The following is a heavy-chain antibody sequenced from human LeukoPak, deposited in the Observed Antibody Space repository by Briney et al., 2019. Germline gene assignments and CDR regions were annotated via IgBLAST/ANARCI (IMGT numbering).Heavy chain of an antibody. J-gene: IGHJ4*02. V-gene: IGHV4-4*02. D-gene: IGHD3-22*01. CDR3: ARSYYYDSSGYPDFDY. Sequence: SETLSLTCAVSGGSISSSNWWSWVRQPPGKGLEWIGEIYHSGSTNYNPSLKSRVTISVDKSKNQFSLKLSSVTAADTAVYYCARSYYYDSSGYPDFDYWGQGTLVTVSS. CDR2: IYHSGST. CDR1: GGSISSSNW.